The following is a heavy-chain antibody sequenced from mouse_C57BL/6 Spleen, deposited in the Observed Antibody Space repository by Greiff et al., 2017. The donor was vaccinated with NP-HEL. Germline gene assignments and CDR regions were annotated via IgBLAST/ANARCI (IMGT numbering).Heavy chain of an antibody. CDR1: GYAFSSSW. V-gene: IGHV1-80*01. CDR2: IYPGDGDT. Sequence: VQLQESGAELVKPGASVKLSCKASGYAFSSSWMNWVKQRPGKGLEWIGPIYPGDGDTNYNGKFKGKATLTADKSSSTAYMHLSSLTSEDSAVYFCARSGNFAWFAYWGPGTLVTVAA. J-gene: IGHJ3*01. D-gene: IGHD2-1*01. CDR3: ARSGNFAWFAY.